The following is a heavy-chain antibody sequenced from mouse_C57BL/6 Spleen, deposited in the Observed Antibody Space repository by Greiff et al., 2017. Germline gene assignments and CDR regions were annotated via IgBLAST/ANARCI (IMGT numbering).Heavy chain of an antibody. V-gene: IGHV5-6*01. CDR2: ISSGGSYT. J-gene: IGHJ2*01. Sequence: EVHLVESGGDLVKPGGSLKLSCAASGFTFSSYGMSWVRQTPDKRLEWVATISSGGSYTYYPDSVKGRFTISRDNAKNTLYLQMSSLKSEDTAMYYCARDYAYFDYWGQGTTLTVSS. CDR3: ARDYAYFDY. D-gene: IGHD2-4*01. CDR1: GFTFSSYG.